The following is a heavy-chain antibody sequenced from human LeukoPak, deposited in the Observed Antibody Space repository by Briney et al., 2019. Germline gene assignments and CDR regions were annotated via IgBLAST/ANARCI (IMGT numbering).Heavy chain of an antibody. D-gene: IGHD3-22*01. V-gene: IGHV1-69*05. CDR1: GGTFSSYA. J-gene: IGHJ4*02. Sequence: SVKVSCKASGGTFSSYAISWVRQAPGQGLEWMGEIIPIFGTANYAQKFQGRVTITTDESTSTAYMELSSLRSEDTAVCYCARDYYDSSGGFDYWGQGTLVTVSS. CDR3: ARDYYDSSGGFDY. CDR2: IIPIFGTA.